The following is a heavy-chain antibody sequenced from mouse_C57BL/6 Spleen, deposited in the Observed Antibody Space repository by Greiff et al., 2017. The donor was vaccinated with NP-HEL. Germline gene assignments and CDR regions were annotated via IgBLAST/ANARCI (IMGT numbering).Heavy chain of an antibody. CDR3: ARFDYVLFDY. V-gene: IGHV1-42*01. J-gene: IGHJ2*01. D-gene: IGHD2-4*01. Sequence: EVKLQQSGPELVKPGASVKISCKASGYSFTGYYMNWVKQSPEKSLEWIGEINPSTGGTTYNQKFKAKATLTVDKSSSTAYMQLKSLTSEDSAVYYCARFDYVLFDYWGQGTTLTVSS. CDR2: INPSTGGT. CDR1: GYSFTGYY.